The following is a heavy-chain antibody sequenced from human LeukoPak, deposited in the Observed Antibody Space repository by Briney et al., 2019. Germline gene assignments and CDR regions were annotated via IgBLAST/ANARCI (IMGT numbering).Heavy chain of an antibody. V-gene: IGHV1-46*01. CDR1: GDTFSSYY. CDR2: INPSGGSN. D-gene: IGHD3-22*01. Sequence: ASVKVSCKASGDTFSSYYMHWVRQAPGQGLERMGIINPSGGSNSYAQKFQGRVTMTRDMSTSTVYMELSSLRSEDTAVYYCARGRHYYESSDYYYEGDAFDVWGQGTMVTVSS. J-gene: IGHJ3*01. CDR3: ARGRHYYESSDYYYEGDAFDV.